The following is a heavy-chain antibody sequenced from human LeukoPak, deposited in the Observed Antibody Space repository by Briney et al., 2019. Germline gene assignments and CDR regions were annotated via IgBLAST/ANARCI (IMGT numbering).Heavy chain of an antibody. Sequence: SETLSLTCTVSGGSISSYYWSWIRQPPGKGLEWIGYIYYSGSTNYNPSLKSRVTISVDTSKNQSSLKLSSVTAADTAVYYCARGDSSGHYYYYMDVWGKGTTVTVSS. J-gene: IGHJ6*03. CDR3: ARGDSSGHYYYYMDV. D-gene: IGHD6-19*01. CDR2: IYYSGST. V-gene: IGHV4-59*01. CDR1: GGSISSYY.